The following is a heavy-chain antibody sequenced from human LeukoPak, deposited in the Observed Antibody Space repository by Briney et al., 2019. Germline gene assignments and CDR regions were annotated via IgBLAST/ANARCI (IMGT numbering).Heavy chain of an antibody. CDR3: ARPALYCSSTVCPPYMDV. CDR2: IYPADSTA. CDR1: GYSFTTYW. Sequence: GESLKISCKASGYSFTTYWIGWVRQVPGKGLEWVGIIYPADSTAKYSPSFQGQVTISVDKSISTAYLQWGSLKASDTATYYCARPALYCSSTVCPPYMDVWGKGTTVTVSS. V-gene: IGHV5-51*01. D-gene: IGHD2-2*01. J-gene: IGHJ6*03.